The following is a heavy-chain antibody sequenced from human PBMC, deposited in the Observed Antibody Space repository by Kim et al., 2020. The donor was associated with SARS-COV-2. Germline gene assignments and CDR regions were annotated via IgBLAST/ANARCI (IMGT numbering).Heavy chain of an antibody. CDR2: IYYSGST. V-gene: IGHV4-39*07. Sequence: SETLSLTCTVSGGSISSSSYYWGWIRQPPGKGLEWIGSIYYSGSTYYNPSLKSRVTISVDTSKNQFSLKLSSVTAADTAVYYCARGLSSSWVSGMDVWGQGTTVTVSS. CDR1: GGSISSSSYY. CDR3: ARGLSSSWVSGMDV. J-gene: IGHJ6*02. D-gene: IGHD6-13*01.